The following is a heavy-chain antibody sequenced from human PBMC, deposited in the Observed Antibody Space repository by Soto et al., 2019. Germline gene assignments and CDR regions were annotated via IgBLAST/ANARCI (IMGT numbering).Heavy chain of an antibody. Sequence: ASLKVSCKASGYTFTSYDINWVRQATGQGLECMGWMNPNSGNTGYAQKFQGRVTMTRNTSISTAYMELSSLRSEDTAVYYCARDLIADYYYYYGMDVWGQGTTVTVSS. V-gene: IGHV1-8*01. J-gene: IGHJ6*02. CDR1: GYTFTSYD. D-gene: IGHD2-8*01. CDR2: MNPNSGNT. CDR3: ARDLIADYYYYYGMDV.